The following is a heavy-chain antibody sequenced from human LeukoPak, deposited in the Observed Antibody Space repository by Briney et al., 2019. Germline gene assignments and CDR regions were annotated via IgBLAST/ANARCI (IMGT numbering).Heavy chain of an antibody. CDR3: ARRRGSSWYEARALNDAFDI. J-gene: IGHJ3*02. CDR2: INHTGSA. CDR1: GGSFSASF. Sequence: SETLSLTCSVYGGSFSASFWTWVRQPPGKGLEWIGEINHTGSAKYNPSLKSRVTISVDTSKNQFSLKLSSVTAADTAVYYCARRRGSSWYEARALNDAFDIWGQGTIVTVSS. V-gene: IGHV4-34*01. D-gene: IGHD6-13*01.